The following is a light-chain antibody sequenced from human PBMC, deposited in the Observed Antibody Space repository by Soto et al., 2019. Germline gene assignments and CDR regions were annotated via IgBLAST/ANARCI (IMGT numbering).Light chain of an antibody. CDR3: QQLQR. V-gene: IGKV1-9*01. CDR2: AAS. CDR1: QGISSY. Sequence: DIQLTQSPSFLSASVGDRVTITCRASQGISSYLAWYQQKPGKASKLLIYAASTLQSGVPSRFSGSGSGTEFTLTISSLQPEDFATYYCQQLQRFGQGTKLEIK. J-gene: IGKJ2*01.